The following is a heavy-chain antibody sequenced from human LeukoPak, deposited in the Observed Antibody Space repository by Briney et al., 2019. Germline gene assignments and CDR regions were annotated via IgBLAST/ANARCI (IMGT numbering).Heavy chain of an antibody. CDR1: GGSISSYY. V-gene: IGHV4-4*07. J-gene: IGHJ3*02. Sequence: SETLSLTCTVSGGSISSYYWSWIRQPAGKGLEWIGRIYTSGSTNYNPSLKSRVAMSVDTSKNQFSLKLSSVTAADTAVHYCARLYCSGGSCYNAFDIWGQGTMVTVSS. D-gene: IGHD2-15*01. CDR2: IYTSGST. CDR3: ARLYCSGGSCYNAFDI.